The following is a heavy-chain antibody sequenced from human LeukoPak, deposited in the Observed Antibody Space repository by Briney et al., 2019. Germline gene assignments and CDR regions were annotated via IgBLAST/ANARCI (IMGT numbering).Heavy chain of an antibody. J-gene: IGHJ5*02. CDR3: ARVFRGAVTSNWFDP. D-gene: IGHD4-17*01. CDR1: GGSINGYY. CDR2: ISDSGST. V-gene: IGHV4-59*01. Sequence: SETLSLTCTVSGGSINGYYWTWIRQPPGKGLEWISYISDSGSTNYSPSLKSRVTMSVDSSNTEFSLRLNSVTAADTAVYYCARVFRGAVTSNWFDPWGQGTLVTVSS.